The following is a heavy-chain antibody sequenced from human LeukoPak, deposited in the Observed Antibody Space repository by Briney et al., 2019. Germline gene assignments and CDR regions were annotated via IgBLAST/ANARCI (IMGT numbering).Heavy chain of an antibody. CDR3: ARGEYQLLPFDY. CDR1: GGSINYYY. Sequence: SETLSLTCTVSGGSINYYYWSWIRQPPGKGLEWIAYIYYSGSTNYNPSLKSRVTLSADTSKNQFSLKLSSVTAADTAVYYCARGEYQLLPFDYWGQGTLVTVSS. CDR2: IYYSGST. D-gene: IGHD2-2*01. V-gene: IGHV4-59*01. J-gene: IGHJ4*02.